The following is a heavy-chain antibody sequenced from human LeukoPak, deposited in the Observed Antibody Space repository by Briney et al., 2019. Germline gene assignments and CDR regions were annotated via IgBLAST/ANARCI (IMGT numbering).Heavy chain of an antibody. CDR1: GSTFSSYA. D-gene: IGHD6-13*01. CDR2: ISYDGSNK. CDR3: ARAGTYRQIDY. J-gene: IGHJ4*02. V-gene: IGHV3-30*04. Sequence: PGGSLRLSCAASGSTFSSYAMHWVHQAPGKGLEWVAVISYDGSNKYYADSVKGRFTISRDNSKNTLYLQMNSLRAEDTAVYYCARAGTYRQIDYWGQGTLVTVSS.